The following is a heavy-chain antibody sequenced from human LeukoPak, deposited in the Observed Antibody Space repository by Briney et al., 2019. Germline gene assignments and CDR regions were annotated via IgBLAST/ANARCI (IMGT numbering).Heavy chain of an antibody. CDR3: AKDLAWGAAAGMVFDY. V-gene: IGHV3-21*04. D-gene: IGHD6-13*01. CDR1: GFTSSSYS. Sequence: GGSLRLSCAASGFTSSSYSMNWVRQAPGKGLEWVSSISSSSSYIYYADSVKGRFTISRDNSKNSLYLQMNSLRTEDTALYYCAKDLAWGAAAGMVFDYWGQGTLVTVSS. CDR2: ISSSSSYI. J-gene: IGHJ4*02.